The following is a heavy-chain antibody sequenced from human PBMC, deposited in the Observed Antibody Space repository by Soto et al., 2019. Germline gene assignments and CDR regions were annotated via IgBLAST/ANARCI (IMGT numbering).Heavy chain of an antibody. Sequence: SVKVSCKASGFTFTSSAVQWVLRARGQRLEWIGWIVVGSGNTNYAQKFQERVTITRDMSTSTAYMELSSLRSEDTAVYYCAAAAGTPYYYYGMDVWGQGTTVTVS. CDR2: IVVGSGNT. D-gene: IGHD6-13*01. CDR3: AAAAGTPYYYYGMDV. J-gene: IGHJ6*02. V-gene: IGHV1-58*01. CDR1: GFTFTSSA.